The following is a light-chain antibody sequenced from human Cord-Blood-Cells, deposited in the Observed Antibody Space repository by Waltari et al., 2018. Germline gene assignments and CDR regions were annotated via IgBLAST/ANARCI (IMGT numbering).Light chain of an antibody. CDR1: QSVSSY. V-gene: IGKV3-11*01. Sequence: EIVLTQSPATLSLSPGDRATLTCRASQSVSSYLAWYQQKPGQAPRRLIYDASNRATGIPARFSGSGSGTDFTLTISSLAPEDFAVYYCQQRSNWYTFGQGTKLEIK. CDR2: DAS. J-gene: IGKJ2*01. CDR3: QQRSNWYT.